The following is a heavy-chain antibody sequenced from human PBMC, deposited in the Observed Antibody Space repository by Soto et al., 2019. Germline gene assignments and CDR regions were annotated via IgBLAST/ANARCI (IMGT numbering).Heavy chain of an antibody. CDR2: ISGSGGST. D-gene: IGHD1-7*01. J-gene: IGHJ5*02. CDR3: ARGAHDNWNYVEVWWFDP. CDR1: GFTFTSYA. V-gene: IGHV3-23*01. Sequence: GGSLRLSCAASGFTFTSYAMSWVRQAPGKGLEWVSAISGSGGSTNYADSVKGRVTMTTDTSTSTAYMELRSLRSDDTAVYYCARGAHDNWNYVEVWWFDPWGQGTLVTVSS.